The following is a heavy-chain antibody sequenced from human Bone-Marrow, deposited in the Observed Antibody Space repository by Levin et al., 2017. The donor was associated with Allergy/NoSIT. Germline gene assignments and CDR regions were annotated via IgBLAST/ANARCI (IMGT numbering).Heavy chain of an antibody. CDR2: IWFDGSRT. J-gene: IGHJ3*01. Sequence: PGGSLRLSCSASGFSLRNNGMHWVRQAPLKGLEWVGVIWFDGSRTYFGDSVRGRFTISRDESKNTLYLQMNSLRPEDTAVYFCAKEYNDHDLQTNDAFDVWGRGTMVTVSS. CDR1: GFSLRNNG. V-gene: IGHV3-33*03. D-gene: IGHD1-1*01. CDR3: AKEYNDHDLQTNDAFDV.